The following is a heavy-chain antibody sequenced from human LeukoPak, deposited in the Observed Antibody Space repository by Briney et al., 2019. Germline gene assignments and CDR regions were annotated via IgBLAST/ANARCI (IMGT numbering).Heavy chain of an antibody. CDR2: IYYSGST. CDR1: GGSISSSSYY. V-gene: IGHV4-39*01. D-gene: IGHD6-13*01. CDR3: ARRSWSVYYYGMDV. Sequence: SETLSLTCTVSGGSISSSSYYWGWIRQPPGKGLEWIGSIYYSGSTYYNPSLKSRVTIPVDTSKNQFSLKLSSVTAADTAVYYRARRSWSVYYYGMDVWGQGTTVTVSS. J-gene: IGHJ6*02.